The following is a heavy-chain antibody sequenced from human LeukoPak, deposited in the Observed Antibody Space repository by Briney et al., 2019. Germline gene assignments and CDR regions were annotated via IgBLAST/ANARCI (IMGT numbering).Heavy chain of an antibody. J-gene: IGHJ4*02. CDR3: ARRGIAAAGYDY. V-gene: IGHV4-59*08. Sequence: TSETLSLTCTVSGGSISSYYWSWIRQPPGKGLEWIGYIYYSGTTNYNPSLKSRVTILVDTSKNQFSLNLSSVTAADTAVYYCARRGIAAAGYDYWGQGTLVTVAS. D-gene: IGHD6-13*01. CDR2: IYYSGTT. CDR1: GGSISSYY.